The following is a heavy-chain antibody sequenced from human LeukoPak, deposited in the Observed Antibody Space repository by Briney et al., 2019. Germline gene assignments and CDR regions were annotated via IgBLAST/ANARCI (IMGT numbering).Heavy chain of an antibody. J-gene: IGHJ4*02. Sequence: GGSLKISCKGSAYSFTSYWIAWVRQMPGQGLEWMGIIYPVDSDTRYSPSFQAQVTISADKSISTAYLQWSSLKASDTAMYYCARQDGDGLYFFDYWGQGTLVTVSS. CDR3: ARQDGDGLYFFDY. CDR1: AYSFTSYW. V-gene: IGHV5-51*01. CDR2: IYPVDSDT. D-gene: IGHD5-12*01.